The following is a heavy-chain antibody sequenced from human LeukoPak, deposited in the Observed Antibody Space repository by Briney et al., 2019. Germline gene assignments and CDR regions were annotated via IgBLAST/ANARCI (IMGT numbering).Heavy chain of an antibody. V-gene: IGHV4-59*01. CDR3: ARGGADYYYYGMDV. CDR2: IYYSGST. J-gene: IGHJ6*02. Sequence: SETLSLTCTVSGGSISNYYWSWIRQPLGKGLEWIGYIYYSGSTNYNPSLKSRVTISVDTSKNQFSLKLSSVTAADTAVYYCARGGADYYYYGMDVWGQGTTVTVSS. CDR1: GGSISNYY. D-gene: IGHD3-10*01.